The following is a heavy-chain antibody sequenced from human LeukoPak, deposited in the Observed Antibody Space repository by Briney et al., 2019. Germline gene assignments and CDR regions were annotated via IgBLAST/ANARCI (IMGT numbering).Heavy chain of an antibody. CDR2: IYTSGST. CDR1: GGSISSYY. J-gene: IGHJ5*02. D-gene: IGHD3-22*01. CDR3: ASSRKTRYDSSGDWFDP. V-gene: IGHV4-4*07. Sequence: SETLSLTCTVSGGSISSYYWSWIRQPAGRGLEWIGRIYTSGSTNYNPSLKSRVTMSVDTSKNQLSLKLNSVTAADTAVYYCASSRKTRYDSSGDWFDPWGQGTLVTVSS.